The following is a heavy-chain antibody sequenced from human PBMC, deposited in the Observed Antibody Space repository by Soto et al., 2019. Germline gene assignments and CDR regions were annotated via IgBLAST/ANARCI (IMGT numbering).Heavy chain of an antibody. CDR1: GYTFTSYD. Sequence: ASVKVSCKXSGYTFTSYDINWVRQATGQGLEWMGWMNPNSGNTGYAQKFQGRVTMTRNTSISTAYMELSSLRSEDTAVYYCARVLVGSYYYGSGRGSKFDPWGQGTLVTVSS. D-gene: IGHD3-10*01. CDR2: MNPNSGNT. CDR3: ARVLVGSYYYGSGRGSKFDP. J-gene: IGHJ5*02. V-gene: IGHV1-8*01.